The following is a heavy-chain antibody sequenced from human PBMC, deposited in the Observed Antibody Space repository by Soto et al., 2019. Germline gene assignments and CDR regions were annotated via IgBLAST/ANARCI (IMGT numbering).Heavy chain of an antibody. CDR1: GGSISSGGYY. Sequence: SETLSLTCTVSGGSISSGGYYWSWIRQHPGKGLEWIGYIYYSGSTYYNPSLKSRVTISVDTSKNQFSLNLSSVTAADTAVYYCARQRPTDGRWEFANYYGMDVWGQGTPVTVSS. CDR2: IYYSGST. J-gene: IGHJ6*02. D-gene: IGHD1-26*01. V-gene: IGHV4-31*03. CDR3: ARQRPTDGRWEFANYYGMDV.